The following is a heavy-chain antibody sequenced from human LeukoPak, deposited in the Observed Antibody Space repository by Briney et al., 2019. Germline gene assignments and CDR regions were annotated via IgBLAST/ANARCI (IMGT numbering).Heavy chain of an antibody. J-gene: IGHJ4*02. CDR2: INHSGST. CDR1: GGSFSGYY. CDR3: ANSIMITFGGAIVDY. V-gene: IGHV4-34*01. Sequence: SETLSLTCAVYGGSFSGYYWSWIRQPPGKGLEWIGEINHSGSTNYNPSLKSRVTISVDTSKNRFSLKLSSVTAADTAVYYCANSIMITFGGAIVDYWGQGTLVTVSS. D-gene: IGHD3-16*02.